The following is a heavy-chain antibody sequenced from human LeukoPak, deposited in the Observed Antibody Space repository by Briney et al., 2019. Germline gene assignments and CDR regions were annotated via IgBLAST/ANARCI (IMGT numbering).Heavy chain of an antibody. Sequence: GRSLRLSCAASGFTFSSYAMHWVRQAPGKGLEWVAVISYDGSNKYYADSVKGRFTISRDNSKNTLYLQMNSLRAEDTAVYYCARARGVTIFGVVTFGAFDIWGQGTMVTVSS. CDR3: ARARGVTIFGVVTFGAFDI. V-gene: IGHV3-30-3*01. D-gene: IGHD3-3*01. CDR2: ISYDGSNK. J-gene: IGHJ3*02. CDR1: GFTFSSYA.